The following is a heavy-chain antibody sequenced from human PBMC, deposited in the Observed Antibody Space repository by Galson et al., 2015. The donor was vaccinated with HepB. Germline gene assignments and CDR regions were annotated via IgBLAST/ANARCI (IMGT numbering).Heavy chain of an antibody. CDR2: IYYSGST. CDR1: GGSISSYY. Sequence: SETLSLTCTVSGGSISSYYWSWIRQPPGKGLEWIGYIYYSGSTNYNPSLKSRVTISVDTSKNQFSLKLSSVTAADTAVYYCARLSPPLWFGESTGFDYWGQGTLVTVSS. J-gene: IGHJ4*02. CDR3: ARLSPPLWFGESTGFDY. V-gene: IGHV4-59*01. D-gene: IGHD3-10*01.